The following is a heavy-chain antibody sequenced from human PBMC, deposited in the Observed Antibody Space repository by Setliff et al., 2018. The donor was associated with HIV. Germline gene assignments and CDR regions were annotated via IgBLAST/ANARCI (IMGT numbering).Heavy chain of an antibody. CDR2: TYYSGST. Sequence: SETLSLTCTVSGGSISTYYWSWIRQPPGKGLEWIGYTYYSGSTNYKPSLKSRVTISVDTSKNQFSLKLNSVSAADTAVYYCARGQATQRYSSSPGAFDIWGQGTLVTVSS. J-gene: IGHJ3*02. D-gene: IGHD6-6*01. V-gene: IGHV4-59*01. CDR3: ARGQATQRYSSSPGAFDI. CDR1: GGSISTYY.